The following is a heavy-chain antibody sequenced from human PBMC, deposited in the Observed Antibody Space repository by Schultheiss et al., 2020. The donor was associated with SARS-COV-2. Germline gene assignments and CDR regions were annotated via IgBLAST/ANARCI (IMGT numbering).Heavy chain of an antibody. D-gene: IGHD4-17*01. CDR1: GGSISSYY. V-gene: IGHV4-4*07. Sequence: SETLSLTRTVSGGSISSYYWSWIRQPAGKGLEWIGRIYTSGSTNYNPSLKSRVTMSVDTSKNQFSLKLSSVTAADTAVYYCARDSTTVTNEPPVGYFDLWGRGTLVTVSS. CDR2: IYTSGST. CDR3: ARDSTTVTNEPPVGYFDL. J-gene: IGHJ2*01.